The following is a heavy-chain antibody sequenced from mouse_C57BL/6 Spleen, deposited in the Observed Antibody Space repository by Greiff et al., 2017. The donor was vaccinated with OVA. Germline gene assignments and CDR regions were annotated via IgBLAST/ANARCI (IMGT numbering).Heavy chain of an antibody. Sequence: EVQLVESGGGLVKPGGSLKLSCAASGFTFSDYGMHWVRQAPEKGLEWVAYISSGSSTIYSADTVKGRFTISSDNAKNTLFLQMTSLRSEDTAMYYCARYYGNYYWYFDVWGTGTTVTVSS. CDR3: ARYYGNYYWYFDV. CDR1: GFTFSDYG. CDR2: ISSGSSTI. D-gene: IGHD2-1*01. J-gene: IGHJ1*03. V-gene: IGHV5-17*01.